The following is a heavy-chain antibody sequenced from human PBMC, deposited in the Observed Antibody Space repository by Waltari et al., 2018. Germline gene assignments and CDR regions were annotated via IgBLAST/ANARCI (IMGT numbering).Heavy chain of an antibody. CDR2: IYHSGST. D-gene: IGHD3-22*01. CDR1: GYSISSGYH. CDR3: ARGHNYYDSSGYQSLPLYYFDY. J-gene: IGHJ4*02. V-gene: IGHV4-38-2*01. Sequence: QVQLQESGPGLVKHSETLSLTCAVSGYSISSGYHWGWIRPPPGKWLEWIGSIYHSGSTYYNPSLKSRVTISVDTSKNQFSLKLSSVTAADTAVYYCARGHNYYDSSGYQSLPLYYFDYWGQGTLVTVSS.